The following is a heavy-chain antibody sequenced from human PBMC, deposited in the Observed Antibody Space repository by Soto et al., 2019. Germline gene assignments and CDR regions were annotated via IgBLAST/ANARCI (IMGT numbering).Heavy chain of an antibody. Sequence: QVQLVQSGAEVKKPGASVKVSCKASGYTFTGHYIHWVRQAPEQGTEWMGEIGPESGATRYAQKFQGRVTMTMDMSITTVYMELSNLSPDDTAVYYCGRGRSGQIVVFYWAQGTPVTVSS. V-gene: IGHV1-2*02. CDR2: IGPESGAT. D-gene: IGHD5-12*01. CDR3: GRGRSGQIVVFY. J-gene: IGHJ4*02. CDR1: GYTFTGHY.